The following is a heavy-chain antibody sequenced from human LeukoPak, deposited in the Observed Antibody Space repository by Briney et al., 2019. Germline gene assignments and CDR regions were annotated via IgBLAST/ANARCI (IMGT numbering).Heavy chain of an antibody. D-gene: IGHD2-21*01. CDR2: ISPNNGNT. CDR1: GYTFTSYG. V-gene: IGHV1-18*01. J-gene: IGHJ6*03. CDR3: ARVASWVIATPYYMDD. Sequence: ASVKVSCKASGYTFTSYGISWVRQAPGQGLEWMGWISPNNGNTNYAQKFQGRVTMTTDTSTSTAYMELSSLRSDDTAVYYCARVASWVIATPYYMDDWGKGTMVTVSS.